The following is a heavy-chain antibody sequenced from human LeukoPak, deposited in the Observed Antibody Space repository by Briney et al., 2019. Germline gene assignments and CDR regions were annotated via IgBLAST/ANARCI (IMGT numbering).Heavy chain of an antibody. CDR2: IYGGGST. CDR3: ARVMAGTDDVFDI. Sequence: GGSLRLSCAASGFTFSSYGMHWVRQAPGKGLEWVSIIYGGGSTYFADSVKGRFTISRDNSKNTLYLQMNSLRAEDAAVYYCARVMAGTDDVFDIWGQGTVVTVSS. CDR1: GFTFSSYG. V-gene: IGHV3-66*01. D-gene: IGHD6-19*01. J-gene: IGHJ3*02.